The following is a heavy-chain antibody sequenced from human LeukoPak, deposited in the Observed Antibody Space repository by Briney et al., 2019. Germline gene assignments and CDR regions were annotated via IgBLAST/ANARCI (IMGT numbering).Heavy chain of an antibody. D-gene: IGHD1-26*01. CDR2: IYYTGST. J-gene: IGHJ5*02. CDR3: ARGGNYWPQWWFDP. V-gene: IGHV4-59*01. Sequence: SETLSLTCTVSGGSISTYYWSWIRQPPGKGLEWIGYIYYTGSTSYNPSLKSRVTMSLDASKNQFSLDLNSVTPADTAVYYCARGGNYWPQWWFDPWGRGTLVSVSS. CDR1: GGSISTYY.